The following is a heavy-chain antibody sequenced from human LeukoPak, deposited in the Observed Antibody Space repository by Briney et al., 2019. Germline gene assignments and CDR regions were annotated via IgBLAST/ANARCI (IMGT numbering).Heavy chain of an antibody. CDR1: GITFCCYW. CDR2: IKQDGSEK. J-gene: IGHJ4*02. CDR3: ARGHSSGYYSFGFDY. V-gene: IGHV3-7*01. Sequence: GSLRLSFAASGITFCCYWVSLVRQAPGKGLGWGANIKQDGSEKYYVDSVKGRFTISRDNAKNSLYLQMNSLRAEDTAVYYCARGHSSGYYSFGFDYWGQGTLVTVSS. D-gene: IGHD3-22*01.